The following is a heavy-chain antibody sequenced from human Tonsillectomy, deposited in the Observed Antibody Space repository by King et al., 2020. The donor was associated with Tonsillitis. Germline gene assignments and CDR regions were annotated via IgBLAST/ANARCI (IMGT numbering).Heavy chain of an antibody. CDR2: VYYNGNP. Sequence: QVQLQESGPGLVKPSETLSLTCTVSGDSVTSGRYYWSWIRQPPGKGLEFIGYVYYNGNPKSNPSLRSRVTMSVDTSKNQFSLKLTSLTAADTAVYYCAGDLNTSGAFDIWGQGTVVTVSS. CDR1: GDSVTSGRYY. V-gene: IGHV4-61*01. J-gene: IGHJ3*02. CDR3: AGDLNTSGAFDI.